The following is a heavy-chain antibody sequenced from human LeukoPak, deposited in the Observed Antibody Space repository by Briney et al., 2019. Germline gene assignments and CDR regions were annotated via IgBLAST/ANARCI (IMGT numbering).Heavy chain of an antibody. V-gene: IGHV4-39*07. D-gene: IGHD3-10*02. CDR2: IYVAGRKDFDSGRT. J-gene: IGHJ5*02. CDR1: GGSISSGSYS. Sequence: SETLSLTCIVSGGSISSGSYSWVWIRQPPGKGLEWIGTIYVAGRKDFDSGRTDVTPSLMSRVTISVDTSKNQLSLRLTSVTAADTAVYYCVRWQSGSMFHPPWGQGTLVTVSS. CDR3: VRWQSGSMFHPP.